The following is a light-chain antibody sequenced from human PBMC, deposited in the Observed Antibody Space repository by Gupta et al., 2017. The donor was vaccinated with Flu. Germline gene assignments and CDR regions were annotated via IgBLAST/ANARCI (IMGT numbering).Light chain of an antibody. V-gene: IGLV1-44*01. Sequence: RVTISCSGSSSNIGGNTVNWYQQLPGTAPKLLIYNNDQRPSGVPDRFSASKSGTSASLAISGLQSEDEADDYCAAWDDSLNGVVFGGGTKLTVL. CDR3: AAWDDSLNGVV. J-gene: IGLJ3*02. CDR2: NND. CDR1: SSNIGGNT.